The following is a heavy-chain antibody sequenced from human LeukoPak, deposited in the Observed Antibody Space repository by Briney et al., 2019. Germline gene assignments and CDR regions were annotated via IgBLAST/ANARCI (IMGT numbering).Heavy chain of an antibody. Sequence: ASVKVSCKASRYTFTDYYIHWVRQAPGQGLEWMAWINPNSGGTYYAQNFHDRITLTRDTSISTAYMELSRLRSDDTAIYYCARATALYCSSTSCLFDYWGQGTLVTVSS. CDR2: INPNSGGT. V-gene: IGHV1-2*02. D-gene: IGHD2-2*01. J-gene: IGHJ4*02. CDR3: ARATALYCSSTSCLFDY. CDR1: RYTFTDYY.